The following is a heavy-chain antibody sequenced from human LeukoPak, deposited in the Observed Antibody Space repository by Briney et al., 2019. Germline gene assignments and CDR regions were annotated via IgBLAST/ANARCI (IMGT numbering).Heavy chain of an antibody. CDR3: AKVFKQWPAHY. D-gene: IGHD6-19*01. J-gene: IGHJ4*02. V-gene: IGHV3-23*01. Sequence: GGSPRLSCAASGFTFSSYAMSWVRQAPGKGLEWVSAISGSGGSTYYADSVKGRFTISRDNSKNTLYLQMNSLRAEDTAVYYCAKVFKQWPAHYWGQGTLVTVSS. CDR1: GFTFSSYA. CDR2: ISGSGGST.